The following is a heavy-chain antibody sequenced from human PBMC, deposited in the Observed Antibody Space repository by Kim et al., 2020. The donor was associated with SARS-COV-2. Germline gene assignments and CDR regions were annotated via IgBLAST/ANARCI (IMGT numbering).Heavy chain of an antibody. J-gene: IGHJ3*02. Sequence: SETLSLTCTVSGGSISSGGYYWSWIRQHPGKGLEWIGYIYYSGSTYCNPSLKSRVTISVDTSKNQFSLKLSSVTAADTAVYYCARSPITMIVVVTHFDIWGQGTMVTVSS. CDR1: GGSISSGGYY. V-gene: IGHV4-31*03. D-gene: IGHD3-22*01. CDR2: IYYSGST. CDR3: ARSPITMIVVVTHFDI.